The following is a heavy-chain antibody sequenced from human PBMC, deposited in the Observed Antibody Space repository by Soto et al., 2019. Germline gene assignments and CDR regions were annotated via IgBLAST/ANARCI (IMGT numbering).Heavy chain of an antibody. V-gene: IGHV4-59*01. CDR2: TYYSGST. D-gene: IGHD3-10*01. Sequence: SDTLSLIRTVCHLFISRYYRRCIRQPPGKGLEWIGYTYYSGSTNYNPSLKSRVTISVDTSKNQFSLKLSSLTAADTAVYYCARDRDGGHNWFDPWGQGTLVTVS. J-gene: IGHJ5*02. CDR3: ARDRDGGHNWFDP. CDR1: HLFISRYY.